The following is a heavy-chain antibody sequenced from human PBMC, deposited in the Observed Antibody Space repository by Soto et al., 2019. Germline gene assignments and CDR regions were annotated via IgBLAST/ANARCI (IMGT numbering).Heavy chain of an antibody. CDR1: GGSISSGDYY. CDR3: ARGLYYDYVWGSYRPPFSFDY. D-gene: IGHD3-16*02. Sequence: PSETLSLTCTVSGGSISSGDYYWSWIRQPPGKGLEWIGYIYYSGSTYYNPSLKSRVTISVDTSKNQFSLKLSSVTAADTAVYYCARGLYYDYVWGSYRPPFSFDYWGQGTLVTVSS. CDR2: IYYSGST. J-gene: IGHJ4*02. V-gene: IGHV4-30-4*01.